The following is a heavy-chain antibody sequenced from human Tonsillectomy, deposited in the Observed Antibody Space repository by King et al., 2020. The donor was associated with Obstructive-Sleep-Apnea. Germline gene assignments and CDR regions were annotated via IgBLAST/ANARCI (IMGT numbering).Heavy chain of an antibody. V-gene: IGHV4-59*01. CDR1: GGSINSYY. D-gene: IGHD5-24*01. J-gene: IGHJ2*01. Sequence: LQLQESGPGLVKPSETLSLTCTVAGGSINSYYWSWIRQPPGEGLEWIGYLYDSGRTNYNPSLKSRVSISADTSKNQFSLKLTSVTAADTAVYYCASTPSRDGYNSYWYFDLWGRGTLVTVSS. CDR3: ASTPSRDGYNSYWYFDL. CDR2: LYDSGRT.